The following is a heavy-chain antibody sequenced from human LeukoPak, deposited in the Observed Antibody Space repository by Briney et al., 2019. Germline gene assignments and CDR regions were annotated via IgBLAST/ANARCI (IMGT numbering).Heavy chain of an antibody. CDR1: GFTFNNYG. V-gene: IGHV3-23*01. J-gene: IGHJ3*02. Sequence: GGSLRLSCAVSGFTFNNYGMSWVRQAPGKGLEWVSTISASGDGTYYADSVKGRFTISRDSSKNTLYLQMNSLRAEDTVVYYCANRLATFGVVQRAFDIWGQGTMVTVSA. CDR3: ANRLATFGVVQRAFDI. CDR2: ISASGDGT. D-gene: IGHD3-3*01.